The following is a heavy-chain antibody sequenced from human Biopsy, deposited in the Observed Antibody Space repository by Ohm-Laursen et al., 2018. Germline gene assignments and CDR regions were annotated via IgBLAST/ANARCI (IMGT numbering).Heavy chain of an antibody. J-gene: IGHJ6*02. Sequence: SETLSLTCTVSGGSISSDYWNWIRQPPGKGLEWIGYIYYSGTTDYSPSLKSRVTISIDKSKNQFFLKLSSVTAEDTAVYYCARVAGGYAYYYGMDVWGQGTTVIVSS. CDR2: IYYSGTT. CDR1: GGSISSDY. D-gene: IGHD5-12*01. CDR3: ARVAGGYAYYYGMDV. V-gene: IGHV4-59*01.